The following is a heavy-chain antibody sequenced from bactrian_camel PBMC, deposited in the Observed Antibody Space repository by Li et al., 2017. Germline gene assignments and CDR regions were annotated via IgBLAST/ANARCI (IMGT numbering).Heavy chain of an antibody. V-gene: IGHV3S40*01. J-gene: IGHJ4*01. Sequence: DVQLVESGGGLVQPGGSLRLSCAASGFTFSNYDMTWVRQAPGKGFEWVSAISGGGEYTYYTDSMKGRFTISRDNAKNTLYLQLNSLKTEDTAMYYCAAAPEGAWRFPPRLGDFSEWGQGTQVTVS. CDR3: AAAPEGAWRFPPRLGDFSE. CDR1: GFTFSNYD. CDR2: ISGGGEYT. D-gene: IGHD4*01.